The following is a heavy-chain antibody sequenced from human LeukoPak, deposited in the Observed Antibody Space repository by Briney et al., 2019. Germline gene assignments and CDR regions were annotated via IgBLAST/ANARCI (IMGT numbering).Heavy chain of an antibody. Sequence: PGGSLRLSCAASGFTFSSYSMNWVRQAPGKGLEWVSSISSSSSYIYYADSVKGRFTISRDNAKNSLYLQMNSLRAEDTAVYYCARARYSSSSYSNFHSRLFDYWGQGTLVTVSS. D-gene: IGHD6-13*01. V-gene: IGHV3-21*01. CDR3: ARARYSSSSYSNFHSRLFDY. CDR2: ISSSSSYI. CDR1: GFTFSSYS. J-gene: IGHJ4*02.